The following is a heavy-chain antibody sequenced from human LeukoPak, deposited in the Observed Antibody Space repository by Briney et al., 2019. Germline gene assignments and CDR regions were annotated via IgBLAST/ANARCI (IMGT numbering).Heavy chain of an antibody. J-gene: IGHJ4*02. Sequence: GGPLRLSCAASGFTFSSYAMSWVRQAPGKGLEWVSAISGSGGSTYYADSVKGRFTISRDNSKNTLYLQMNSLRAEDTAVYYCAKDPRITMIVVVITWGQGTLVTVSS. CDR3: AKDPRITMIVVVIT. D-gene: IGHD3-22*01. V-gene: IGHV3-23*01. CDR2: ISGSGGST. CDR1: GFTFSSYA.